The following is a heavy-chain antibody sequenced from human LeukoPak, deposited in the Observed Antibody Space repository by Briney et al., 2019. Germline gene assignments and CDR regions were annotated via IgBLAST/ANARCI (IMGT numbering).Heavy chain of an antibody. V-gene: IGHV3-9*01. CDR3: AKVHRDYYDSSGAYYFDY. J-gene: IGHJ4*02. D-gene: IGHD3-22*01. CDR2: ISWNSGSI. Sequence: PGGSLRLSCAASGFTFDDYAMHWVRQAPGKGLEWVSGISWNSGSIGYADSVKGRFTISRDNAMNSLYLQMNSLRAEDTALYYCAKVHRDYYDSSGAYYFDYWGQGTLVTVSS. CDR1: GFTFDDYA.